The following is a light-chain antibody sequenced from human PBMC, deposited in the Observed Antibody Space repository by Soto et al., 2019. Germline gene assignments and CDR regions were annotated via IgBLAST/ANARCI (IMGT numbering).Light chain of an antibody. Sequence: DLQMTQSPSSLSASVGDRVTISCRTSQSISTYINWYQHRPGKAPQLQIYAASSLQRGVPSRFSGSGSGTDFSLTISSLQPEDFATSYCQQSFRTPWTFGQGTRVDIK. CDR3: QQSFRTPWT. V-gene: IGKV1-39*01. CDR1: QSISTY. J-gene: IGKJ1*01. CDR2: AAS.